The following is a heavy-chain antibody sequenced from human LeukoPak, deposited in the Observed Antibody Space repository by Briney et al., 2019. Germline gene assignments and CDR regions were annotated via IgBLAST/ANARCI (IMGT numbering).Heavy chain of an antibody. CDR2: ISSSSNHT. CDR1: RFTFSDYD. Sequence: GGSLRLSCAASRFTFSDYDMSWIRQAPGKGLEWVSYISSSSNHTNYADSVKGRFTISRDNAKNSLYLQMNSLRAEDTAVYYCARVRDRGGWYYFDYWGQGTLVTVSA. CDR3: ARVRDRGGWYYFDY. J-gene: IGHJ4*02. D-gene: IGHD6-19*01. V-gene: IGHV3-11*06.